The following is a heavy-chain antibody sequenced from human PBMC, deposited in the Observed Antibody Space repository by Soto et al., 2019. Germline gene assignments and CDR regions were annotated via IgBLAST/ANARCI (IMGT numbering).Heavy chain of an antibody. CDR1: GYTFTSYA. J-gene: IGHJ6*02. D-gene: IGHD2-2*01. CDR2: INAGNGNT. Sequence: ASVKVSCKASGYTFTSYAMHWVRQAPGQRLEWMGWINAGNGNTKYSQKFQGRVTITRDTSASTAYMELSSLRSEDTAVYYCARNRRDIVVDYGMDVWGQGTTVTVSS. CDR3: ARNRRDIVVDYGMDV. V-gene: IGHV1-3*01.